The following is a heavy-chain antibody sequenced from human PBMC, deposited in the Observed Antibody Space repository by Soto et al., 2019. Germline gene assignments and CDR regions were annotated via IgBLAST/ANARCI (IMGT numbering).Heavy chain of an antibody. V-gene: IGHV1-69*13. CDR2: IIPIFGTA. D-gene: IGHD2-2*01. CDR3: ARVSRNDCSSTSCYANGESYYYYGMDV. Sequence: SVNGSCNASAGTFSSYSISWVRQAPGQGLEWMGGIIPIFGTANYAQKFQGRVTITADESTSTAYMELSSLRSEDTAVYYCARVSRNDCSSTSCYANGESYYYYGMDVWGQGTAVTVSS. J-gene: IGHJ6*02. CDR1: AGTFSSYS.